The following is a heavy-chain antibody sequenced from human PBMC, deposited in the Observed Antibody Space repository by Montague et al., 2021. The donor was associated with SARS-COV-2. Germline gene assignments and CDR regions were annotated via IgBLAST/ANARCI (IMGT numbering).Heavy chain of an antibody. V-gene: IGHV4-59*01. D-gene: IGHD3-10*01. J-gene: IGHJ6*02. CDR1: GASITSYY. CDR3: ARGCLSYFGAGSQCDGMDV. Sequence: SETLSLTCSVSGASITSYYWNWIRQPPGKGLEWIGYISDSGSTNYSPSLKSRVTMSVDTSKNQLSLKLTSVTAADTAVYYCARGCLSYFGAGSQCDGMDVWGQGTTVTVSS. CDR2: ISDSGST.